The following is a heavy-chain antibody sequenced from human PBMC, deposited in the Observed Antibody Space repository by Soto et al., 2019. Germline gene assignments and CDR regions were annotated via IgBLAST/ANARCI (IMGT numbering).Heavy chain of an antibody. CDR1: GFTFSNYG. J-gene: IGHJ1*01. CDR3: AKDSPVGVPLLRDLHD. CDR2: ISGSGGST. D-gene: IGHD2-15*01. V-gene: IGHV3-23*01. Sequence: GGSLRLSCAASGFTFSNYGMSWVRQAPGKGLEWVSVISGSGGSTYYADSVKGRFTLYRDNSKNTVYLQMNSLRAEDTAVYYCAKDSPVGVPLLRDLHDWGQGTLVTVSS.